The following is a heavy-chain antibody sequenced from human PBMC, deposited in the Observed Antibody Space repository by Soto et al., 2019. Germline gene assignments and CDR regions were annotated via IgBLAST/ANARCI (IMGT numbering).Heavy chain of an antibody. V-gene: IGHV4-4*02. CDR2: IYHSGST. J-gene: IGHJ5*02. Sequence: SETLSLTCAVSSGSISSSNWWSWVRQPPGKGLEWIGEIYHSGSTNYNPSLKSRVTISVDKSKNQFSLKLSSVTAADTAVYYRARPAVAGKYWFDPWGQGTLVTVSS. CDR1: SGSISSSNW. D-gene: IGHD6-19*01. CDR3: ARPAVAGKYWFDP.